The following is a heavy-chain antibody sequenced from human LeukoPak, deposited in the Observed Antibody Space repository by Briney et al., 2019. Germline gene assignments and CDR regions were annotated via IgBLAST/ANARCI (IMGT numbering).Heavy chain of an antibody. V-gene: IGHV3-30-3*01. CDR1: GFTFSSYA. D-gene: IGHD4/OR15-4a*01. Sequence: PGRSLRLSCAASGFTFSSYAMHWVRQAPGKGLEWVAVISYDESNKYYADSVKGRFTISRDNSKNTLYLQMNSLRAEDTAAYYCARAANYGAFDYWGQGTLVTVSS. CDR2: ISYDESNK. J-gene: IGHJ4*02. CDR3: ARAANYGAFDY.